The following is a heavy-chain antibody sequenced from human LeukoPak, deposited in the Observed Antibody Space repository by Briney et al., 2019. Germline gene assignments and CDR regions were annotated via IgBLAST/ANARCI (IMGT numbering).Heavy chain of an antibody. CDR2: INPSGGST. CDR3: ARVKRVAVAGTGPFDY. J-gene: IGHJ4*02. CDR1: GYTFTGYY. Sequence: ASVKVSCKASGYTFTGYYMHWVRQAPGQGLEWMGIINPSGGSTSYAQKFQGRVTMTRDTSTSTVYMELSSLRSEDTAVYYCARVKRVAVAGTGPFDYWGQGTLVTVSS. V-gene: IGHV1-46*01. D-gene: IGHD6-19*01.